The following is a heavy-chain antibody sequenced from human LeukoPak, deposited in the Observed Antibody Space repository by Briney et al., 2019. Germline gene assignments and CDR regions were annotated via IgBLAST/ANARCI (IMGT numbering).Heavy chain of an antibody. V-gene: IGHV4-34*01. CDR3: ATRMATTKPFDY. CDR1: GGSFSGYY. Sequence: PSETLSLTCAVYGGSFSGYYWSWIRQPPGKGLEWIGEINHSGSTNYNPSLKSRVTISVDTSKNQFSLKLSSVIAADTAVYYCATRMATTKPFDYWGQGTLVTVSS. D-gene: IGHD5-24*01. J-gene: IGHJ4*02. CDR2: INHSGST.